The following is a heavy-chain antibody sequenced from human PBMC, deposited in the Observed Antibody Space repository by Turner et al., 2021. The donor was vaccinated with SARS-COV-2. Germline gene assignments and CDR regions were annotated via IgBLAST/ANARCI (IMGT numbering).Heavy chain of an antibody. J-gene: IGHJ4*02. Sequence: EVQLLESGGGLVQPGGSLRLSCAASGFTFSSYATSWVRQAPGKGLEWVSAISGSGGSTYYADSVKGRFTISRDNSKNTLYLQMNSLRAEDTAVYYCAKPPGEQWLVLALVFDYWGQGTLVTVSS. CDR1: GFTFSSYA. D-gene: IGHD6-19*01. CDR3: AKPPGEQWLVLALVFDY. V-gene: IGHV3-23*01. CDR2: ISGSGGST.